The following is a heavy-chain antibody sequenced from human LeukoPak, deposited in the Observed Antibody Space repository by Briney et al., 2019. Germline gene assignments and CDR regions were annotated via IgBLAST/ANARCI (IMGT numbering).Heavy chain of an antibody. Sequence: VASVKVSCKASGGTFSSYAISWVRQAPGQGLAWMGGIIPIFGTANYAQKFQGRVTITTDESTSTAYMELSSLRSEDTAVYYCARGEQLAWFDPWGQGTLVTVSS. CDR1: GGTFSSYA. V-gene: IGHV1-69*05. D-gene: IGHD6-13*01. J-gene: IGHJ5*02. CDR3: ARGEQLAWFDP. CDR2: IIPIFGTA.